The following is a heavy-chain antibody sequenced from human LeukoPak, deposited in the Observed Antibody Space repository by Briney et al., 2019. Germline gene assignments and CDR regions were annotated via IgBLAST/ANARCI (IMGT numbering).Heavy chain of an antibody. V-gene: IGHV3-53*01. Sequence: GGSLRLSCAASGLTVSNNHMAWVREAPGKGLEWVSVIYTGGITYYADFVQGRFTIYTDNSKNKVYLQMNSLRVEDTALYYCARDHAPAGGGLVYWGGGSQVTVS. J-gene: IGHJ4*02. D-gene: IGHD6-13*01. CDR1: GLTVSNNH. CDR3: ARDHAPAGGGLVY. CDR2: IYTGGIT.